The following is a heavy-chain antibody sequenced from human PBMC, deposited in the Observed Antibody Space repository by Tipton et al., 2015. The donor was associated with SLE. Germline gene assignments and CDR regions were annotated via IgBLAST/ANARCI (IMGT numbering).Heavy chain of an antibody. Sequence: SLRLSCAASGFTFSSYAMSWVRQAPGKGLEWVSAISGSGGSTYYADSEKGGFTISRDNSKNTLYLQMNSLRAEDTAVYYCATLRATVVTLGTGTYGMDVWGQGTTVTVSS. V-gene: IGHV3-23*01. J-gene: IGHJ6*02. CDR3: ATLRATVVTLGTGTYGMDV. CDR1: GFTFSSYA. CDR2: ISGSGGST. D-gene: IGHD4-23*01.